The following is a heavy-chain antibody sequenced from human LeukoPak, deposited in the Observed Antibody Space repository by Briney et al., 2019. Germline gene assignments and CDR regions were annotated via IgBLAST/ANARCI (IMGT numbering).Heavy chain of an antibody. CDR1: GGSISSGGYY. Sequence: TLSLTCTVSGGSISSGGYYWSWIRQHPGKGLEWIGYIYYSGSTYYNPSLKSRVTISVDTSKNQFSLKLSSVTAADTAVYYCARVGYYDSSGYYGLSFDYWGQGTLVTVSS. D-gene: IGHD3-22*01. J-gene: IGHJ4*02. CDR2: IYYSGST. V-gene: IGHV4-31*03. CDR3: ARVGYYDSSGYYGLSFDY.